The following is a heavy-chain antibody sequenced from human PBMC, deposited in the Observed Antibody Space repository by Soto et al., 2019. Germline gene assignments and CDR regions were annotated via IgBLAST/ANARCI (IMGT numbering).Heavy chain of an antibody. V-gene: IGHV4-61*01. Sequence: SETLSLTCTVSGGSVSSGSYYWSWIRQPPGKGLEWIGYIYYSGSTSYNPSLKSRVTISVDTSKNQFSLKLSSVTAADTAVYYCARALSGWYYLDYWGQGTLVTVSS. J-gene: IGHJ4*02. CDR2: IYYSGST. CDR1: GGSVSSGSYY. D-gene: IGHD6-19*01. CDR3: ARALSGWYYLDY.